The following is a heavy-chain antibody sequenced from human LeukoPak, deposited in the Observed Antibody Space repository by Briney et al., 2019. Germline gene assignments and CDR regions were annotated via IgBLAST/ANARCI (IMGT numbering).Heavy chain of an antibody. CDR2: LSYDGNNK. CDR3: ARDHDIGYCSSASCYTLDS. Sequence: GGSLRLSCAASGFNFNIYAMHWVRQAPGKGLKWVAVLSYDGNNKYYADSVKGRFTISRDNSKNTLYLQMNTLRAEDTAMYYCARDHDIGYCSSASCYTLDSWGQGTLVTVSS. D-gene: IGHD2-2*02. J-gene: IGHJ4*02. V-gene: IGHV3-30-3*01. CDR1: GFNFNIYA.